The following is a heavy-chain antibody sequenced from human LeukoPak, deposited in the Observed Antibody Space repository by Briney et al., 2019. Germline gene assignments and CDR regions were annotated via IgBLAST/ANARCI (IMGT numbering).Heavy chain of an antibody. D-gene: IGHD4-17*01. J-gene: IGHJ4*02. CDR1: GGSISSSSYY. CDR3: ATYYGDPVRAYFDY. V-gene: IGHV4-39*01. CDR2: IYYSGST. Sequence: SETLSLTCTVSGGSISSSSYYWGWIRQPPGKGLEWIGSIYYSGSTYYNPSLKSRVTISVDTSKNQFSLKLSSVTAADTAVYYCATYYGDPVRAYFDYGAQEPLVPVPS.